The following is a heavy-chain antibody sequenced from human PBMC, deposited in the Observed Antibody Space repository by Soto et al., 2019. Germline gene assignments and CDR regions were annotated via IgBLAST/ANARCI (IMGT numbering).Heavy chain of an antibody. CDR1: GYTFTSYG. CDR2: ISAYNGNT. V-gene: IGHV1-18*01. CDR3: ARDDCSGGSCYLDY. D-gene: IGHD2-15*01. Sequence: QVQLVQSGAEVKKPGASVKVSCKASGYTFTSYGITWVRQAPGQGLEWMGWISAYNGNTNYAQKLQGRATMTTDSSTSTAYMELRSLRSDYTAVYYCARDDCSGGSCYLDYWGQGALVTVSS. J-gene: IGHJ4*02.